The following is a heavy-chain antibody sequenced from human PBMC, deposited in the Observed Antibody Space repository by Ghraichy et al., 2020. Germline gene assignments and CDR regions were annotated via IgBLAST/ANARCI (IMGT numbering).Heavy chain of an antibody. CDR1: GYTFTSYG. Sequence: ASVKVSCKASGYTFTSYGISWVRQAPGQGLEWMGWISAYNGDTNYAQKLQGRVTMTTDTSTSTAYMELRSLRSDDTAVYYCARVPLVDTDRVTGGGDYWGQGALVTVSS. D-gene: IGHD5-18*01. J-gene: IGHJ4*02. CDR2: ISAYNGDT. V-gene: IGHV1-18*01. CDR3: ARVPLVDTDRVTGGGDY.